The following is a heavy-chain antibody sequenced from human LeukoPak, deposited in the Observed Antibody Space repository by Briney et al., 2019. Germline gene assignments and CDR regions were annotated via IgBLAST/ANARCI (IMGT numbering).Heavy chain of an antibody. CDR1: GFSLSTSGMC. J-gene: IGHJ3*02. Sequence: SGPALVKPAQTLTLTCTFSGFSLSTSGMCVSWIRQPPGKALEWLARIDWDDDKYYSTSLKTRLTISKDTSKNQVVLTMTNVDPVDTATYYCARMVVATTRGAFDIWGQGTMVTVSS. CDR2: IDWDDDK. V-gene: IGHV2-70*11. CDR3: ARMVVATTRGAFDI. D-gene: IGHD5-12*01.